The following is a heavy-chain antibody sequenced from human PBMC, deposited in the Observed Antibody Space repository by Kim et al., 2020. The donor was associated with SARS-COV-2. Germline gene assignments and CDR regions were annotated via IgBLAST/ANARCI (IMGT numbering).Heavy chain of an antibody. Sequence: ADSVKGRFTISRDNSKNARYLQMNSLRGEDTAVYYCAKEQAPAGSYGMDVWGHGTTVTVSS. CDR3: AKEQAPAGSYGMDV. V-gene: IGHV3-23*01. D-gene: IGHD6-13*01. J-gene: IGHJ6*02.